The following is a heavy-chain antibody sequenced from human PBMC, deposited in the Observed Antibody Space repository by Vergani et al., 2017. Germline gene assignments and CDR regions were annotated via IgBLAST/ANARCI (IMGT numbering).Heavy chain of an antibody. D-gene: IGHD3-16*01. CDR1: GGTFSSYV. Sequence: QVQLVQSGAEVKKPGSSVKVSCKASGGTFSSYVISWVRQAPGQGLEWMGSIIPIFGTTNYAQKFQGRVTITADESTSTVYMELSSLRSEDTAVYYCARGKGGMLHYYTYDGMDVWGQGTTVTVSS. J-gene: IGHJ6*02. V-gene: IGHV1-69*13. CDR2: IIPIFGTT. CDR3: ARGKGGMLHYYTYDGMDV.